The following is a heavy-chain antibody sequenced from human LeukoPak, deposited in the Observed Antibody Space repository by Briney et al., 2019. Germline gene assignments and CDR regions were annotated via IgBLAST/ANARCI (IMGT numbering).Heavy chain of an antibody. CDR3: AKKGKYCSGGSCYSEGLYGMDV. D-gene: IGHD2-15*01. CDR2: ISGGGGST. J-gene: IGHJ6*02. CDR1: GFTFSSYA. V-gene: IGHV3-23*01. Sequence: GGSLRLSCAASGFTFSSYAMSWVRQAPGKGLEWVSAISGGGGSTYYADSVKGRFTISRDNSKNTLYLQMNSLRAEDTAVYYCAKKGKYCSGGSCYSEGLYGMDVWGQGTTVTVSS.